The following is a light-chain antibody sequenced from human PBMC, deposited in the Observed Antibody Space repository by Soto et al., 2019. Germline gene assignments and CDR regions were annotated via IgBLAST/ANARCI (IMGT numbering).Light chain of an antibody. J-gene: IGKJ1*01. V-gene: IGKV1-5*03. Sequence: DIQMTQSPSTLSASVGDRVTITCRASQSISDSLAWYQQKPGKAPKLLIYAASNLKSGVPSRFSGSGSGTEYPLTISSLQPDDFASYYCQQYNGSWTFGQGTKVEIK. CDR3: QQYNGSWT. CDR1: QSISDS. CDR2: AAS.